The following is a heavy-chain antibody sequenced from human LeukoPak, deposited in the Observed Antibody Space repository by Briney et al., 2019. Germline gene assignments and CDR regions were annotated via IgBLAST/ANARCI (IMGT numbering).Heavy chain of an antibody. V-gene: IGHV4-59*08. CDR3: ARSRRYCSSTSCSYFDY. CDR1: GGSISSYY. Sequence: SETLSLTCTVSGGSISSYYWSWIRQPPGKGLEWIGYIYYSGSTNYNPSLKSRVTISVDTSKNQFSLKPSSVTAADTAVYYCARSRRYCSSTSCSYFDYWGQGTLVTVSS. J-gene: IGHJ4*02. D-gene: IGHD2-2*01. CDR2: IYYSGST.